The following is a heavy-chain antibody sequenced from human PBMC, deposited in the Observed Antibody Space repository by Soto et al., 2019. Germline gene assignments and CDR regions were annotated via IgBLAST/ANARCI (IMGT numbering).Heavy chain of an antibody. V-gene: IGHV5-51*01. CDR2: IYPGDSDT. CDR3: ARQPHKGSAGPGPSLRDYYFDY. J-gene: IGHJ4*02. CDR1: GYSFTSYW. D-gene: IGHD6-13*01. Sequence: PGESLKISCKGSGYSFTSYWIGWVRQMPGKGLEWMGIIYPGDSDTRYSPSFQGQVTISADKSISTAYLQWSSLKASDTAMYYCARQPHKGSAGPGPSLRDYYFDYWGQGTLVTVSS.